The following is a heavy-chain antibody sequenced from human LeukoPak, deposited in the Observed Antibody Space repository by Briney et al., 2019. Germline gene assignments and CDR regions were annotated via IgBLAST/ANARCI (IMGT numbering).Heavy chain of an antibody. V-gene: IGHV1-2*02. D-gene: IGHD3-3*01. Sequence: PGASVKVSCKASGYTFTGYYMHWVRQAPGQGLEWMGWINPNSGGTNYAQKFQGRVTMTRDTSISTAYMELSRLRSDDTAVYYCARGLTYYDFWSGYSEAFDIWGQGTMVTVSS. J-gene: IGHJ3*02. CDR3: ARGLTYYDFWSGYSEAFDI. CDR2: INPNSGGT. CDR1: GYTFTGYY.